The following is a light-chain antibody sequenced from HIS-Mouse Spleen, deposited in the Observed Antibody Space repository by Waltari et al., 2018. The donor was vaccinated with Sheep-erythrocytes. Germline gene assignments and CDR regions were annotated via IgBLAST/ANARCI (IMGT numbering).Light chain of an antibody. CDR3: QAWDSITYV. CDR1: KLGDKY. Sequence: SYELTQPPSVSVSPGQTASIPCSGDKLGDKYACWYQQKPGQSPLLVIYQDSNRPSGIAERFSGTTPGNTATLTISGTQAMDGADYYCQAWDSITYVFGTGTKVTVL. V-gene: IGLV3-1*01. CDR2: QDS. J-gene: IGLJ1*01.